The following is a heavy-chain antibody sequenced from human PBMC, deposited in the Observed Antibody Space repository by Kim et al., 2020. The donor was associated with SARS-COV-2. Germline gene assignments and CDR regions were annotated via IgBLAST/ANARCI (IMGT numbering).Heavy chain of an antibody. CDR2: T. D-gene: IGHD4-17*01. CDR3: ASIRGDYEPLG. J-gene: IGHJ4*02. Sequence: TTHNPSIKIRVTISVATSKNQFSLKLSSGTAADTAVYYCASIRGDYEPLGWGQGTLVTVSS. V-gene: IGHV4-34*01.